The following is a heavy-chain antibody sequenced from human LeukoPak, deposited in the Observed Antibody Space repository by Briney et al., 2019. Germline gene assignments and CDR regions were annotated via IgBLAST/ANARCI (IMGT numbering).Heavy chain of an antibody. Sequence: PGGSLGLSCAASGFTFSSYAMSWVRQAPGKGLEWVSAISGSGGSTYYADSVKGRFTISRDNSKNTLYLQMNSLRAEDTAVYYCAKDPYDSSGYHDAFDIWGQGTMVTVSS. CDR3: AKDPYDSSGYHDAFDI. J-gene: IGHJ3*02. V-gene: IGHV3-23*01. D-gene: IGHD3-22*01. CDR2: ISGSGGST. CDR1: GFTFSSYA.